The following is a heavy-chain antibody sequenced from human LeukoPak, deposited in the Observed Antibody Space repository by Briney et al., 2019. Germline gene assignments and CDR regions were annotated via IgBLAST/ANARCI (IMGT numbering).Heavy chain of an antibody. D-gene: IGHD3-9*01. CDR2: VDWGEDK. CDR1: GFSLTTSGRC. Sequence: SGPALVKPTQTLTLTCTFSGFSLTTSGRCVSWIRQPPEKALEWLARVDWGEDKYYTTSLRTRLSISKDTSKNQVVLTKTNMDPVDTATYYCARLRRIIMTGGNYYYMDVWGKGNTVTGSS. CDR3: ARLRRIIMTGGNYYYMDV. J-gene: IGHJ6*03. V-gene: IGHV2-70*11.